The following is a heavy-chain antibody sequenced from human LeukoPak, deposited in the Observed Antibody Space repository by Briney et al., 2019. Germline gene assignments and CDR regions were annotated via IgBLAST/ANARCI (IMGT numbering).Heavy chain of an antibody. CDR3: AKGYIIAGREWYLDL. J-gene: IGHJ2*01. CDR2: INHDGRET. V-gene: IGHV3-7*01. CDR1: GFNFRYFW. Sequence: LSGGSLRLTCLGSGFNFRYFWMSWVRQAPGKGLEWVANINHDGRETYYADSVKGRFTTSRYNAKDSLYLQMNSLRAEDAAVYYCAKGYIIAGREWYLDLWGRGTLVGVSS. D-gene: IGHD6-13*01.